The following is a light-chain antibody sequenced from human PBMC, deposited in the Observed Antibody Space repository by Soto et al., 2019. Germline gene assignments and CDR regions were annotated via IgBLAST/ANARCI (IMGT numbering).Light chain of an antibody. J-gene: IGLJ1*01. Sequence: QSALTQPASVYGSPGQSITISCTGTSSDVGGYNFVSWYQQHPGKAPKIMIYDVTNRPSGVSNRFSGSKSGNTASLTISGLQAEDEADYYCRSYTSSSTLVFGTGTKLTVL. CDR3: RSYTSSSTLV. CDR2: DVT. CDR1: SSDVGGYNF. V-gene: IGLV2-14*01.